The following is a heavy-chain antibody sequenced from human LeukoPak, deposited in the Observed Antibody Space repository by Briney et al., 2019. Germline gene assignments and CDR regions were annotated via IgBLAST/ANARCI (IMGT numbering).Heavy chain of an antibody. J-gene: IGHJ5*02. D-gene: IGHD2-2*01. V-gene: IGHV4-34*01. CDR2: INHSGST. CDR1: GGSFSGYH. CDR3: ARGGGYCSSTSCPNTNWFDP. Sequence: SETLSLTCAVYGGSFSGYHWSWIRQPPGKGLEWIGEINHSGSTNYNPSLKSRVTISVDTSKNQFSLKLSSVTAADTAVYYCARGGGYCSSTSCPNTNWFDPWGQGTLVTVSS.